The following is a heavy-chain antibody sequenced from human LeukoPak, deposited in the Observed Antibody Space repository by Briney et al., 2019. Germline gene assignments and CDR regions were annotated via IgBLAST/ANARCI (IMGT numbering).Heavy chain of an antibody. V-gene: IGHV4-38-2*02. CDR1: GYSINSGYY. Sequence: SETLSLTCTVSGYSINSGYYWGFIRQSPGKGLEWIGEINHSGSTNYNPSLKSRVTISVDTSKNQFSLKLSSVTAADTAVYYCARGKRHYYDSSGYRPSDYWGQGTLVTVSS. CDR2: INHSGST. J-gene: IGHJ4*02. CDR3: ARGKRHYYDSSGYRPSDY. D-gene: IGHD3-22*01.